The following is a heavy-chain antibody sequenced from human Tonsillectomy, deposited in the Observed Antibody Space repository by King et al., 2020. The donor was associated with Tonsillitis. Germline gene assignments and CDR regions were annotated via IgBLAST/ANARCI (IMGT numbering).Heavy chain of an antibody. CDR1: GFTFSSYE. D-gene: IGHD1-26*01. Sequence: VQLVESGGGLVQPGGSLRLSCAASGFTFSSYEMNWVRQAPGKGLEWVSYISSSGSTIYYADSVKGRFTISRDDAKNSLYLQMNSLRAEDTAVYYCARESAVGVTSLDNWGQGTLVTVSS. V-gene: IGHV3-48*03. J-gene: IGHJ4*02. CDR3: ARESAVGVTSLDN. CDR2: ISSSGSTI.